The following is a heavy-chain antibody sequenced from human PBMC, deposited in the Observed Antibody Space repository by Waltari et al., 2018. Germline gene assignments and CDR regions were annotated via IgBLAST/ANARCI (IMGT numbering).Heavy chain of an antibody. J-gene: IGHJ4*02. CDR3: AKSDRFGGVVVGFDY. D-gene: IGHD3-16*02. CDR2: IGGSGGNT. V-gene: IGHV3-23*04. Sequence: EVQLVESGGGLVQPGGSLRLSCAASGFTFSNYAMSWVRQAPGKGRWWCSSIGGSGGNTYYADSLKGRFTISRDKSKNTVYLQMNRLRAEDTAVYYVAKSDRFGGVVVGFDYWGQGTLVTVSS. CDR1: GFTFSNYA.